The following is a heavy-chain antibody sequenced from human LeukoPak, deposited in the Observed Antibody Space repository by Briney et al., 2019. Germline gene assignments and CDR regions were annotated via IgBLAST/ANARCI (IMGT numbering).Heavy chain of an antibody. CDR1: GFTFSSYE. Sequence: QSGGSLRLSCAASGFTFSSYEMNWVRQAPGKGLEWVSYISSSGSTIYYADSVKGRFTISRDNAKNSLYLQMNSLRAEDTAVYYCARDCSGGSCYSSYYYGMDVWGKGTTVTVSS. CDR2: ISSSGSTI. CDR3: ARDCSGGSCYSSYYYGMDV. D-gene: IGHD2-15*01. V-gene: IGHV3-48*03. J-gene: IGHJ6*04.